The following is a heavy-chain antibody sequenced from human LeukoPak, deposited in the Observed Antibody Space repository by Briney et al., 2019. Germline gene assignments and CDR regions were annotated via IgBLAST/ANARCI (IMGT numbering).Heavy chain of an antibody. CDR3: AMSGVLRYFDWLGY. D-gene: IGHD3-9*01. CDR2: INPNSGGT. Sequence: KVSCKASGYTFTGYYMHWVRQAPGQGLEWMGWINPNSGGTNYAQKFQGRVTMTRDTSISTAYMELSRLKSDDTAVYYCAMSGVLRYFDWLGYWGQGTLVTVSS. J-gene: IGHJ4*02. CDR1: GYTFTGYY. V-gene: IGHV1-2*02.